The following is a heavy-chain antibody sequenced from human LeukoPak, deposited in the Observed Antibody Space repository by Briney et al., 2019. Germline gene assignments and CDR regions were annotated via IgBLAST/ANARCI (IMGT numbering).Heavy chain of an antibody. J-gene: IGHJ3*02. Sequence: GGSLRLSCTGSGFTLGDYIMTWFRQAPGKGLEWVGFIRTKANGGTTECAASVKGRFTVSRDDSKSIAYLQMNSLKIEDTAVYYCTRSYRSGWFDAFDIWGQGTMVTVSS. V-gene: IGHV3-49*03. CDR3: TRSYRSGWFDAFDI. CDR1: GFTLGDYI. D-gene: IGHD6-19*01. CDR2: IRTKANGGTT.